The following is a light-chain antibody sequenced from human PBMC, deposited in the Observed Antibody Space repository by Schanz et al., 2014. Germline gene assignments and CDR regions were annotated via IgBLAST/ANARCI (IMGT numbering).Light chain of an antibody. CDR3: QEYNTWPWT. CDR2: GAS. J-gene: IGKJ1*01. Sequence: EIVMTQSPVTLSVSPGERATLSCRAGQSVGSHLAWYQQKPGQSPRVVIYGASTRAPETPARFSGSGSGTEFTLTISSLQSEDFAVYHCQEYNTWPWTFGQGTTVDMK. V-gene: IGKV3-15*01. CDR1: QSVGSH.